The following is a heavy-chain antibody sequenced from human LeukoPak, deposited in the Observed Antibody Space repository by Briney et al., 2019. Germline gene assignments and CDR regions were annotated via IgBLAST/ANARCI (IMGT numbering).Heavy chain of an antibody. CDR3: ARGQDRRYFDWLHPMDV. CDR1: GYTFTSYA. Sequence: GASVKVSCKASGYTFTSYAMHWVRQAPGQRLEWMGWINAGNGNTKYSQKFQGRVTITRDTSASTAYMELSSLRSEDTAVYYCARGQDRRYFDWLHPMDVWGQGTTVTVSS. V-gene: IGHV1-3*01. CDR2: INAGNGNT. D-gene: IGHD3-9*01. J-gene: IGHJ6*02.